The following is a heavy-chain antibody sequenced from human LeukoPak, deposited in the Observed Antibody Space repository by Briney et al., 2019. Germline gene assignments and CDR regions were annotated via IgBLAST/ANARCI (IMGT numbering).Heavy chain of an antibody. Sequence: PSETLSLTCTVSGGSISSYYWSWIRQPAGKGLERIGRIYSTGSTNYNPSLKSRVTMSVDTSKNQFSLRLRSVTAADTAVYYCARQIASAGTAGFDFWGQGALVTVSS. CDR3: ARQIASAGTAGFDF. D-gene: IGHD6-13*01. CDR1: GGSISSYY. J-gene: IGHJ4*02. CDR2: IYSTGST. V-gene: IGHV4-4*07.